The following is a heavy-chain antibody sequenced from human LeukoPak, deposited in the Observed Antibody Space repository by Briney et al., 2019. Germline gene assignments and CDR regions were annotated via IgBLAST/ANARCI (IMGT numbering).Heavy chain of an antibody. D-gene: IGHD1-1*01. J-gene: IGHJ4*02. CDR3: ARILDRQGLPGLYPVDC. CDR2: ISSSGGTI. CDR1: GFTFSSYE. Sequence: QPGGSLRLSCAASGFTFSSYEMNWVRQAPGKGLEWVSYISSSGGTIYYADSVKGRLTISRDNAKNSLYLQMNSLRSEDTAVYYCARILDRQGLPGLYPVDCWGQGTLVTVSS. V-gene: IGHV3-48*03.